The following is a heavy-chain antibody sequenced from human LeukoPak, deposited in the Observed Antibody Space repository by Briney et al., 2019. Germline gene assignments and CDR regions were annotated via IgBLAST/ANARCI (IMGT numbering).Heavy chain of an antibody. J-gene: IGHJ5*02. V-gene: IGHV4-61*02. CDR1: GGSISSGSYY. D-gene: IGHD3-22*01. CDR2: IYTSGST. Sequence: SETLSLTCTVSGGSISSGSYYWSWIRQPAGKGLEWIGRIYTSGSTNYNPSLKSRATISVDTSKNQFSLKLSSVTAADTAVYYCARALNYYDSSGYYYWFDPWGQGTLVTVSS. CDR3: ARALNYYDSSGYYYWFDP.